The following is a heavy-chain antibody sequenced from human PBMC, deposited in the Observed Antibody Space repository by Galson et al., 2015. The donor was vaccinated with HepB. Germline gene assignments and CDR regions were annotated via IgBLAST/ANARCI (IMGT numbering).Heavy chain of an antibody. J-gene: IGHJ4*02. V-gene: IGHV3-53*04. CDR2: IYSGTST. Sequence: SLRLSCAASGFTVSSNYMSWVRQAPGKGLEWVSIIYSGTSTYYADSVRGRFTISRPNFKNTLYLQMSSLRAEDTAVYYCARGPRYYYDSSGPGYFDYWGQGTLVTVSS. CDR3: ARGPRYYYDSSGPGYFDY. D-gene: IGHD3-22*01. CDR1: GFTVSSNY.